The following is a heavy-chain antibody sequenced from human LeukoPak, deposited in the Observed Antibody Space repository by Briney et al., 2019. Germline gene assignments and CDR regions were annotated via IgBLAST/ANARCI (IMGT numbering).Heavy chain of an antibody. V-gene: IGHV1-18*01. Sequence: ASVRVSCKASGYTLTSYGISWVRQAPGQGLEWMGWISAYNGNTNYAQKLQGRVTMTTDTSTSTAYMELRSLRSDDTAVYYCARDLRGRYYYMDVWGKGTTVTVSS. J-gene: IGHJ6*03. CDR1: GYTLTSYG. CDR3: ARDLRGRYYYMDV. CDR2: ISAYNGNT. D-gene: IGHD1-26*01.